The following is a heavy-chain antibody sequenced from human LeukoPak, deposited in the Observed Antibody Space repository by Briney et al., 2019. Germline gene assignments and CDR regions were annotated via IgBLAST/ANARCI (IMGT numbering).Heavy chain of an antibody. CDR1: GGSISSSSYY. V-gene: IGHV4-39*01. CDR2: IYYSGST. J-gene: IGHJ4*02. CDR3: AGTNWNDPDY. Sequence: SETLSLTCTVSGGSISSSSYYWGWIRQPPGKGLEWIGSIYYSGSTYYNPSLKSRVTISVDTSKNQFSLKLSSVTAADTAVYYCAGTNWNDPDYWGQGTLVTVSS. D-gene: IGHD1-1*01.